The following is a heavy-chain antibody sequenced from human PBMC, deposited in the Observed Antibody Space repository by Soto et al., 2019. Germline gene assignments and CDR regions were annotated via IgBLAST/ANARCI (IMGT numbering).Heavy chain of an antibody. CDR2: NYHSDSGT. CDR3: ARREHHYDTSGSSRYYFDY. J-gene: IGHJ4*02. D-gene: IGHD3-22*01. V-gene: IGHV5-51*03. Sequence: EVQLVQSGAEVKKPGESLKISCKGSGYSFSYYGIGWVRQMPGKGLEWMGNNYHSDSGTRYSASFQGQVTISADKSISTAYLQWRSLKASDTAIDYCARREHHYDTSGSSRYYFDYWGQGTLVTVSS. CDR1: GYSFSYYG.